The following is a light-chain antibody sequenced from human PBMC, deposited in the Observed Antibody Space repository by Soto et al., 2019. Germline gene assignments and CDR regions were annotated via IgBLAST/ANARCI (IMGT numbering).Light chain of an antibody. CDR2: GAS. CDR1: QRVSSSY. CDR3: KQYGSSPWT. J-gene: IGKJ1*01. V-gene: IGKV3-20*01. Sequence: EIVLTQSPGTLSLSPGERATLSCRASQRVSSSYLAWYQQKPGQAPRLLNYGASSRAIGSPDRFSGSGSGTDFTLTISRLEPEDFAVYYCKQYGSSPWTFGQGTKVDIK.